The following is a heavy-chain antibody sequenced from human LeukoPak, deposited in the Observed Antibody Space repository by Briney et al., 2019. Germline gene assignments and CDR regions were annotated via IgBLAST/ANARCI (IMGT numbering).Heavy chain of an antibody. V-gene: IGHV3-30*18. J-gene: IGHJ4*02. D-gene: IGHD6-13*01. CDR2: ISYDGSNK. CDR3: AKITGDYSSSWFEFDY. Sequence: GGSLRLSCAASGFTFSSYAMHWVRQAPGKGLEWVAVISYDGSNKYYADSVKGRFTISRDNSKNTLYLQMSSLRAEDTAVYYCAKITGDYSSSWFEFDYWGQGTLVTVSS. CDR1: GFTFSSYA.